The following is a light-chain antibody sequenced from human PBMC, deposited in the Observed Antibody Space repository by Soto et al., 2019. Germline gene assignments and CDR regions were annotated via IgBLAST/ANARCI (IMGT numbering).Light chain of an antibody. J-gene: IGLJ2*01. V-gene: IGLV2-14*01. CDR2: DVS. Sequence: QSALTQPASVSGSPGQSITISCTGTSSDVGGYNYVSWYQQHPGKAPKLMIYDVSNRPSGVSNRFSGSKSGNTASLTNYGLQADDESDYYCISYTSRRTRGVFGGGTKLTFL. CDR3: ISYTSRRTRGV. CDR1: SSDVGGYNY.